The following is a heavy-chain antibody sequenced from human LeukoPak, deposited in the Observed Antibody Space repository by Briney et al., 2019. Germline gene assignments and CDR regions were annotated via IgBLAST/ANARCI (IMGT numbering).Heavy chain of an antibody. Sequence: ASVKVSCKASGYTFTGYYMHWVRQAPGQGLEWMGGIIPIFGTANYAQKFQGRVTITADESTSTAYMELSSLRSEDTAVYYCARVVPTRQWLVRDYYYYYGMDVWGQGTTVTVSS. D-gene: IGHD6-19*01. CDR1: GYTFTGYY. CDR2: IIPIFGTA. CDR3: ARVVPTRQWLVRDYYYYYGMDV. V-gene: IGHV1-69*13. J-gene: IGHJ6*02.